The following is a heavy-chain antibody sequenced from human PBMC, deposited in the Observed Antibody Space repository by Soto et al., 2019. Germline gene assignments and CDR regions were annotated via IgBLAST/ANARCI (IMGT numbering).Heavy chain of an antibody. D-gene: IGHD2-21*02. V-gene: IGHV3-30*03. CDR3: ARDGWGHSLGYARPYGFFDY. J-gene: IGHJ4*02. CDR1: GFTFSSYG. Sequence: QVQLVESGGGVVQPGRSLRLSCAASGFTFSSYGMHWVRQAPGKGLEWVAVISYDGSNKYYADSVKGRFTISRDSTKNTLYLEMNSLRVEDTAVYYCARDGWGHSLGYARPYGFFDYWGQGALVTVSS. CDR2: ISYDGSNK.